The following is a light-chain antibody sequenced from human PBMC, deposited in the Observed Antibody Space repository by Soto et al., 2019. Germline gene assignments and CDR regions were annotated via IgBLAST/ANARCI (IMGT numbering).Light chain of an antibody. Sequence: EIVLTQSPGTLSSSPGERATLSCRASQSVSSNYLAWYQQKPGQAPRLLIYEASNRASGIPARFSGRGSGTDFTLTISSLEPEDFAVYYCQQRSNWPLTFGGGTKVDI. CDR3: QQRSNWPLT. V-gene: IGKV3-11*01. J-gene: IGKJ4*01. CDR2: EAS. CDR1: QSVSSNY.